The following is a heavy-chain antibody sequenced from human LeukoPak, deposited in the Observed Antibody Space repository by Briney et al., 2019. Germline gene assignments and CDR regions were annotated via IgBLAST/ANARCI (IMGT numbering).Heavy chain of an antibody. CDR2: IKSKTDGETT. D-gene: IGHD3-10*01. V-gene: IGHV3-15*01. Sequence: GGSLRLSCAASGFTFSNAWMSWVRQAPGKGLEWVGRIKSKTDGETTDYAAPVKGRFTISRDDSKNTLYLQMNSLKTEDTAVYYCTTGAWFGELYFDNWGQGTLVTVSS. CDR1: GFTFSNAW. J-gene: IGHJ4*02. CDR3: TTGAWFGELYFDN.